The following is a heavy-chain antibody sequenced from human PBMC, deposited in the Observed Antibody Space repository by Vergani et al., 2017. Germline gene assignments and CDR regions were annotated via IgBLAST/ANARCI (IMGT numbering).Heavy chain of an antibody. CDR3: ARSIVSRNPPDYFDN. J-gene: IGHJ4*02. CDR1: GCSLSGYY. V-gene: IGHV4-59*01. Sequence: QVQLQESGPGLVRPSETLSLTCTVSGCSLSGYYWNWIRQTPGVGLEWIGYVEDSGYFNYNPSLKTRVSMSSDTSSNQFSLMLSSVTVADTAVYYCARSIVSRNPPDYFDNWGQGTLVTVSS. CDR2: VEDSGYF. D-gene: IGHD1-14*01.